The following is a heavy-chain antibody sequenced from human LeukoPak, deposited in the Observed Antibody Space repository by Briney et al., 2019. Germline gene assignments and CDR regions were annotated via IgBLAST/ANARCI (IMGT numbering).Heavy chain of an antibody. Sequence: PGGSLRLSCAASGFTFSDYYMSWIRQAPGKGLEWVSYISSSGSTIYYADSVKGRFTISRDNAKNSLYLQMNSLRAEDTAVYYCAKGKESSTSCCSDYWGQGTLVTVSS. CDR2: ISSSGSTI. D-gene: IGHD2-2*01. CDR1: GFTFSDYY. CDR3: AKGKESSTSCCSDY. J-gene: IGHJ4*02. V-gene: IGHV3-11*01.